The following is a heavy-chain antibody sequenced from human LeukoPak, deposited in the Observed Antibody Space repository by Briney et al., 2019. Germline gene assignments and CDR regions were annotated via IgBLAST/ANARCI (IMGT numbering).Heavy chain of an antibody. CDR1: EFTFNNYT. CDR3: ARGVSGTYYLQTFDY. Sequence: PGGSLRLSCAPSEFTFNNYTLNWVRQVPGKGLEWVSSINNSSRYISYADSVNGRFTISRDNAKNSLYLQMNSLRAEDTAVYYCARGVSGTYYLQTFDYWGQGTLVTVSS. CDR2: INNSSRYI. J-gene: IGHJ4*02. D-gene: IGHD1-26*01. V-gene: IGHV3-21*01.